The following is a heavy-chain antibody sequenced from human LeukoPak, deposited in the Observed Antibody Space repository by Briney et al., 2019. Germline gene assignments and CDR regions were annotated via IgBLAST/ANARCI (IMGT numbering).Heavy chain of an antibody. J-gene: IGHJ4*02. D-gene: IGHD5-18*01. Sequence: GGSLRLSCAASGFTFSSYWMHWVRQAPGKRLVWVSRINSDGSSTSYADSVKGRFTISRDNAKNTLYLQMNSLRAEDTAVYYCAKMDTAMVTGYWGQGTLVTVSS. CDR1: GFTFSSYW. V-gene: IGHV3-74*01. CDR3: AKMDTAMVTGY. CDR2: INSDGSST.